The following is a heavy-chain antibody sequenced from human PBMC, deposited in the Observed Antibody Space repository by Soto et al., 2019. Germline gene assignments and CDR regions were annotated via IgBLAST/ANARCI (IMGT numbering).Heavy chain of an antibody. D-gene: IGHD2-15*01. CDR2: IYYSGST. CDR1: GGSISSSSYY. J-gene: IGHJ4*02. V-gene: IGHV4-39*01. CDR3: ARRDGGNEHFDY. Sequence: QLQLQESGPGLVKPSETLSLTCTVSGGSISSSSYYWGWIRQPPGKGLEWIGSIYYSGSTYYNPSLQSRVTISVDTSKNQFSLKLSSVTAADTAVYYCARRDGGNEHFDYWGQGTLVTVSS.